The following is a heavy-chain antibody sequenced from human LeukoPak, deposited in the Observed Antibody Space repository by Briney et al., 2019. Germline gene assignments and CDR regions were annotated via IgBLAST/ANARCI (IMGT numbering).Heavy chain of an antibody. CDR2: ISGSGGST. CDR3: AKSVVVITFRFDD. J-gene: IGHJ4*02. Sequence: GGSLRLSCAASGFTFSSYAMSWVRQAPGKGLEWVSAISGSGGSTYYADSVKGRFTISRDNSKNTLYLQMNSLRADDTAVYYCAKSVVVITFRFDDWGQGALVTVSS. V-gene: IGHV3-23*01. CDR1: GFTFSSYA. D-gene: IGHD2-15*01.